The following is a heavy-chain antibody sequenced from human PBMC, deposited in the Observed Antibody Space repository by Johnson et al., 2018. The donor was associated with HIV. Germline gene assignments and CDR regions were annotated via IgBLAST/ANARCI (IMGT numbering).Heavy chain of an antibody. CDR2: VSSNGGKT. Sequence: EMQLVESGGGLVQPGGSLRLSCADSGFTFSTYAMHLVRQAPGKGLEYVSGVSSNGGKTYYANSVKGRFTISRDNSKNTLYLQMGSLRTEDMAVYHCARARYTSDWYLYDAFDLWGQGTMVTVSS. J-gene: IGHJ3*01. D-gene: IGHD6-13*01. CDR1: GFTFSTYA. CDR3: ARARYTSDWYLYDAFDL. V-gene: IGHV3-64*01.